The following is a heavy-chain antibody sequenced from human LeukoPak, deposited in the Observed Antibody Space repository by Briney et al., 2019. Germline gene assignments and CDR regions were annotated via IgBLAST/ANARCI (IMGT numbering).Heavy chain of an antibody. CDR1: GFTFISSN. CDR2: IVVGSGNT. Sequence: SVKVSCKASGFTFISSNVQWVRQARGQRLEWIGWIVVGSGNTNYAQKFQERVTITADKSTSTAYMELSSLRSEDTAVYYCARARIAVAGTGDYWGQGTLVTVSS. V-gene: IGHV1-58*01. D-gene: IGHD6-19*01. CDR3: ARARIAVAGTGDY. J-gene: IGHJ4*02.